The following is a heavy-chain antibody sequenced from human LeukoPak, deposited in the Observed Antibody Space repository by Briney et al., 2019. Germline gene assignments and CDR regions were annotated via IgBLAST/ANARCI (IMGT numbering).Heavy chain of an antibody. CDR2: ISGSGGST. CDR3: AKESGYYGSGSSDY. J-gene: IGHJ4*02. V-gene: IGHV3-23*01. D-gene: IGHD3-10*01. CDR1: GFAFSSYA. Sequence: GGSLRLSCAASGFAFSSYAMSWVRQAPGKGLEWVSAISGSGGSTYYADSVKGRFTISRDNSKNTLYLQMNSLRAEDTAVYYCAKESGYYGSGSSDYWGQGTLVTVSS.